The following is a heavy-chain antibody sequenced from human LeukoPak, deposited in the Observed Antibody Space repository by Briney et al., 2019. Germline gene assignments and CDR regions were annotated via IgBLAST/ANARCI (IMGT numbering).Heavy chain of an antibody. D-gene: IGHD1-26*01. V-gene: IGHV1-69*13. CDR3: ARKLRLGGNWFDP. J-gene: IGHJ5*02. Sequence: SVKVSCKTSVGTFTSYAITWVRQAPGQGLEWMGKIIPISGTTNYAQKFQGRVTFTADESTSTAYMELSSLRSEDTALYYCARKLRLGGNWFDPWGQGTLVTVSS. CDR2: IIPISGTT. CDR1: VGTFTSYA.